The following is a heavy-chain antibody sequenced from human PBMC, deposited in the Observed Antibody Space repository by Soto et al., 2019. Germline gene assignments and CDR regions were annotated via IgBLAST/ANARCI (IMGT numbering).Heavy chain of an antibody. CDR2: ISGSGGST. Sequence: GGSLRLSCAASGFTFSSYAMSWVRQAPGKGLEWVSAISGSGGSTYYADSVKGRFTISRDNSRNTLYLQMNSLRAEDTAVYYCAKSIYDFWSGPFDYWGQGTLVTVSS. CDR3: AKSIYDFWSGPFDY. CDR1: GFTFSSYA. J-gene: IGHJ4*02. V-gene: IGHV3-23*01. D-gene: IGHD3-3*01.